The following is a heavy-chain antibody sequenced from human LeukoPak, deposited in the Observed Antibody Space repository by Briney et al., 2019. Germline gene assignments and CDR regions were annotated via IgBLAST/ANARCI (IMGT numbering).Heavy chain of an antibody. D-gene: IGHD3-3*01. CDR1: GGSISSSSYY. V-gene: IGHV4-61*02. J-gene: IGHJ3*02. Sequence: SETLSLTCTVSGGSISSSSYYWSWIRQPAGKGLEWIGRIYTSGSTNYNPSLKSRVTISVDTSKNQFSLKLSSVTAADTAVYYCARGFPIYDFWSGDRTKDAFDIWGQGTMVTVSS. CDR2: IYTSGST. CDR3: ARGFPIYDFWSGDRTKDAFDI.